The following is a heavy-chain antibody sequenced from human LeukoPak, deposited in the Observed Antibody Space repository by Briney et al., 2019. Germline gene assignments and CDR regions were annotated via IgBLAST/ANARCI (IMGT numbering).Heavy chain of an antibody. CDR2: IKQDGSEK. CDR3: ARLYYYDPYGSYFDY. J-gene: IGHJ4*02. CDR1: GFTFSSYW. V-gene: IGHV3-7*01. Sequence: PGGSLRLSCAASGFTFSSYWMSWVRQAPGKGLEWVANIKQDGSEKYYVDSVKGRFTISRDNAKNSLYLQMNSLRAEDTAVYYCARLYYYDPYGSYFDYWGQGTLVTVPS. D-gene: IGHD3-22*01.